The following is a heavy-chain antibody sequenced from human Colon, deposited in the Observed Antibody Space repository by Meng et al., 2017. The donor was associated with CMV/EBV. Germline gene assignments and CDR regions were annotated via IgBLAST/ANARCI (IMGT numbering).Heavy chain of an antibody. CDR1: GYSISSGYY. V-gene: IGHV4-38-2*02. J-gene: IGHJ1*01. Sequence: GSLRLSCTVSGYSISSGYYWGWIRQPPGKGLEWIGSIYHSESTYYNPSLKSRVTISVDTSKNQFSLKLSSVTAADTAVYYCARVVCSTSCYTAGYFQHRGQGTLVTVSS. D-gene: IGHD2-2*02. CDR3: ARVVCSTSCYTAGYFQH. CDR2: IYHSEST.